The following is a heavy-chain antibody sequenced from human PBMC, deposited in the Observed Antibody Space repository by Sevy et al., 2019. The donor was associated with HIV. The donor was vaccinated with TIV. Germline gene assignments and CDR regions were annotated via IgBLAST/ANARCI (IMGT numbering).Heavy chain of an antibody. V-gene: IGHV1-3*04. Sequence: ASVKVSCKASGDPLNVYKIHWLRQAPGQSLEWMGWINTGTGDTRFSQNFQGRVTLTRDTSASTAYMELSSLRSEDTAIYYCARNEDIWGQGTMVTVSS. CDR2: INTGTGDT. J-gene: IGHJ3*02. CDR1: GDPLNVYK. CDR3: ARNEDI.